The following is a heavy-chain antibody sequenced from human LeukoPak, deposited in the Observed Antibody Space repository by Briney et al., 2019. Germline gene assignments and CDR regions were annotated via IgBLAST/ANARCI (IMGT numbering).Heavy chain of an antibody. Sequence: GGSLRLSCAASGFTFSSYAMHWVRQAPGKGLEWVAVISYDGSNKYYADSVKGRFTISRDNSKNTLYLQMNSLRAEDTAVYYCARDFMIEMATMCFDYWGQGTLLSVSS. CDR1: GFTFSSYA. D-gene: IGHD5-24*01. CDR2: ISYDGSNK. CDR3: ARDFMIEMATMCFDY. J-gene: IGHJ4*02. V-gene: IGHV3-30-3*01.